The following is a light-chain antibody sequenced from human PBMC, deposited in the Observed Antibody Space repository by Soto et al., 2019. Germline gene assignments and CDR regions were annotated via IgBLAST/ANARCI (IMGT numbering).Light chain of an antibody. CDR2: RTS. J-gene: IGKJ5*01. CDR3: QQYGSSPIT. CDR1: QSVSTNY. Sequence: EIVLTQSPGTVSLSPGERATLSCRASQSVSTNYLAWYQQKPGQAPRLLIYRTSTRATGIPDRFSGGGSGTDFTLTISRLAPEDFAVYYCQQYGSSPITFGQGTRLEIK. V-gene: IGKV3-20*01.